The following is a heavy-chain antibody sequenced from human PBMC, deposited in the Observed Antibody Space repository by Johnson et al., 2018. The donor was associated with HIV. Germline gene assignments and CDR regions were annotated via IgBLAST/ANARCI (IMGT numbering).Heavy chain of an antibody. V-gene: IGHV3-7*03. J-gene: IGHJ3*02. CDR3: SRDGVYSSPQDAFDI. CDR1: GFTFSNYW. Sequence: VQLVESGGDLVQPGGSLRLSCAASGFTFSNYWMSWVRQAPGKGLEWVANIKHDGSEKYYVDVLKGRFIISRDNAKNSLYLQMSNLRFEDTAVYYCSRDGVYSSPQDAFDIWGEGTMVIGSS. CDR2: IKHDGSEK. D-gene: IGHD3-22*01.